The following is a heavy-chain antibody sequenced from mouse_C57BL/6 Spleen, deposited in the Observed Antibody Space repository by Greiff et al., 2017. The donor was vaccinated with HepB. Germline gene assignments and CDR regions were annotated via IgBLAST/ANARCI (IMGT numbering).Heavy chain of an antibody. CDR3: ARPLRDYAMDY. V-gene: IGHV5-17*01. D-gene: IGHD1-1*01. CDR2: ISSGSSTI. J-gene: IGHJ4*01. Sequence: EVKLVESGGGLVKPGGSLKLSCAASGFTFSDYGMHWVRQAPEKGLEWVAYISSGSSTIYYADTVKGRFTISRDNAKNTLFLQMTSLRSEDTAMYYCARPLRDYAMDYWGQGTSVTVSS. CDR1: GFTFSDYG.